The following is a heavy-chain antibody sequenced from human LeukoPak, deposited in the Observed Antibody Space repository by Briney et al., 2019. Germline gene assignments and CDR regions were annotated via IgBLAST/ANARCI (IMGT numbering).Heavy chain of an antibody. D-gene: IGHD6-19*01. CDR2: INHSGST. V-gene: IGHV4-34*01. Sequence: PSETLSLTCAVSGGSFSGYYWSWVRQPPGKGLEWIGEINHSGSTNYNPSLKSRVTISVDTSKNQFSLKLSSVTAADTAVYYCASGFGYIGGSHGKTFDYWGQGTLVTVSS. J-gene: IGHJ4*02. CDR1: GGSFSGYY. CDR3: ASGFGYIGGSHGKTFDY.